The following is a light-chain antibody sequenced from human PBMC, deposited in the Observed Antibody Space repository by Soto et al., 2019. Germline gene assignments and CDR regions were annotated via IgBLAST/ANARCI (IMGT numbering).Light chain of an antibody. V-gene: IGKV1-33*01. CDR2: DAS. CDR1: QDINTY. Sequence: DIQMTQSPSSLSASVGARVTITCQASQDINTYLNWYQQKPGKAPNLLIYDASKLETGVPSRFSGGGSGKDFTFTVTSLQPEDCATYFCKHYDNLLLTFGGGTKV. J-gene: IGKJ4*01. CDR3: KHYDNLLLT.